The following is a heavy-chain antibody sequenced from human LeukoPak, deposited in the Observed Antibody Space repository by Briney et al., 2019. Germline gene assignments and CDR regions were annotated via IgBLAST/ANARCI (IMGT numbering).Heavy chain of an antibody. CDR2: INPNTGDT. Sequence: ASVKVSRKTSGYSFTGYYMHWVRQAPGQGLEWMGWINPNTGDTNYAQKFQGRVAMTRDTSITTAYMELTRLTSDDTAVYYCARDRGSSWYFDYWGQGTLVTVSS. J-gene: IGHJ4*02. D-gene: IGHD6-13*01. CDR3: ARDRGSSWYFDY. CDR1: GYSFTGYY. V-gene: IGHV1-2*02.